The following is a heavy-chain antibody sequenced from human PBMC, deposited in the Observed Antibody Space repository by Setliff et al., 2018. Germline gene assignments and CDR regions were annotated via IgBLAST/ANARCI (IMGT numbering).Heavy chain of an antibody. J-gene: IGHJ4*02. CDR3: TTGLRHGVHYFDL. V-gene: IGHV1-3*01. D-gene: IGHD1-1*01. CDR1: GYTFTPYS. CDR2: INSGNGNT. Sequence: GASVKVSCKASGYTFTPYSMHWVRQAPGQRLEWLGWINSGNGNTRYSQKFQGRVTITRDMSLDIAHMELGSLTSEDTAVYYCTTGLRHGVHYFDLWGQGTLVTVSS.